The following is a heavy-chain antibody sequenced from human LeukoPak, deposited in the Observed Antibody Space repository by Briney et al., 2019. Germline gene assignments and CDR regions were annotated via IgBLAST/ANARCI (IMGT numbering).Heavy chain of an antibody. J-gene: IGHJ4*02. Sequence: SETLSLTCTVSGDSISSYYWSWIRQPPGKGLEWIGYIYYSGSISYNPSLKSRVTISIDTSKNQFYLNLSSVTAADTAVYYCVRTYHYDTSGYYYWGQGTLVTVSS. D-gene: IGHD3-22*01. CDR2: IYYSGSI. V-gene: IGHV4-59*01. CDR3: VRTYHYDTSGYYY. CDR1: GDSISSYY.